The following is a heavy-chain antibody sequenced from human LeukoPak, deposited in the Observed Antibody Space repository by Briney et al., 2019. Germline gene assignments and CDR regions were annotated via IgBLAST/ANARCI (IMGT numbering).Heavy chain of an antibody. J-gene: IGHJ4*02. D-gene: IGHD3-22*01. CDR2: ISYDGSNK. CDR1: GFTFSSYA. V-gene: IGHV3-30-3*01. Sequence: GGSLRLSCAASGFTFSSYAMHWVRQAPGKGLEWVAVISYDGSNKYYADSVKGRFTISRDNSKNTLYLQMNSLRAEDTAVYYCARDQHYYDSSGYFLWGQGTLVTVSS. CDR3: ARDQHYYDSSGYFL.